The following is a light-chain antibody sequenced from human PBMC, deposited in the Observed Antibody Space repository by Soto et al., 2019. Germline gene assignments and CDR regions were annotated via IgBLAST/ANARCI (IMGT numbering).Light chain of an antibody. CDR1: QSVSRSY. Sequence: EIVLTQSPGTLSLSPGERATLSCRARQSVSRSYLAWYQQKPGQAPRLLINGASSRATGIPDRFSGSGSGTDFTLTISRLEPEDFAVYYCQQYGSSGHTFGMGPKLEIK. V-gene: IGKV3-20*01. J-gene: IGKJ2*01. CDR3: QQYGSSGHT. CDR2: GAS.